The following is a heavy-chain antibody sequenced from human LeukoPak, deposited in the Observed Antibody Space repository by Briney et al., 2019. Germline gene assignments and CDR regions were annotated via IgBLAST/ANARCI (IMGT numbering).Heavy chain of an antibody. CDR2: ISGSGGST. J-gene: IGHJ4*02. D-gene: IGHD2-21*01. CDR1: GFTFSTHA. CDR3: AKELYIVVGY. Sequence: GGSLRLSCAASGFTFSTHAMIWVRQAPGKGLEWVSAISGSGGSTYYADSVKGRFTISRDNAKNTLYLQMNSLRAEDTAVYYCAKELYIVVGYWGQGTLVTVSS. V-gene: IGHV3-23*01.